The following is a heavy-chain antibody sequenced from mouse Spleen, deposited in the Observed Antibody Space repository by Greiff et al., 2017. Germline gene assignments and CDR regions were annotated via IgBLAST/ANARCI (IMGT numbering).Heavy chain of an antibody. CDR3: ARGIYYDSIDYFDY. CDR1: GYAFSSSW. J-gene: IGHJ2*01. CDR2: IYPGDGDT. V-gene: IGHV1-82*01. D-gene: IGHD2-4*01. Sequence: QVQLQQSGPELVKPGASVKISCKASGYAFSSSWMNWVKQRPGKGLEWIGRIYPGDGDTNYNGKFKGKATLTADKSSSTAYMQLSSLTSEDSAVYFCARGIYYDSIDYFDYWGQGTTLTVSS.